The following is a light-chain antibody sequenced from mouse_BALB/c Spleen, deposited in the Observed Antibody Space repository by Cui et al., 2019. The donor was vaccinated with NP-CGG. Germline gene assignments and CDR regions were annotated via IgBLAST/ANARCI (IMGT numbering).Light chain of an antibody. CDR2: GTN. V-gene: IGLV1*01. J-gene: IGLJ1*01. CDR3: ALWYSNHWV. CDR1: TGAVTTSNY. Sequence: QAVVTQEYALTTSPGETVTLTCRSNTGAVTTSNYANWVQEKPDHLFTGLIGGTNNRAPGVPARFSGSLIRDKAALTITGAQTEDEAIYFCALWYSNHWVFGGGTKLTVL.